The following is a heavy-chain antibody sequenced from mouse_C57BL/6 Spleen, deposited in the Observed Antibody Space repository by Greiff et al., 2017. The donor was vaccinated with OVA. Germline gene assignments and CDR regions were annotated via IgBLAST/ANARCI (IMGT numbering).Heavy chain of an antibody. CDR3: ARVTTVVDYAMDY. CDR1: GYTFTSYW. V-gene: IGHV1-61*01. CDR2: IYPSDSET. J-gene: IGHJ4*01. Sequence: QVQLQQPGAELVRPGSSVKLSCKASGYTFTSYWMDWVKQRPGQGLEWIGNIYPSDSETHYNQKFKDKATLTVDKSSSTAYMQLSSLTSEDSAVYYCARVTTVVDYAMDYWGQGTSVTVSS. D-gene: IGHD1-1*01.